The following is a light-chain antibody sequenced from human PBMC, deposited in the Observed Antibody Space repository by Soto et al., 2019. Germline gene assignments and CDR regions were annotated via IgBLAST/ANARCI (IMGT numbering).Light chain of an antibody. CDR3: QQYGTSPLT. Sequence: EIVLTQSPGTLSLSPGDSATLSCRASQSVSRNYLAWYQQKPGQAPRLLIFDASSRATGIPDRFSGSGSETDFTLTISRLEAEDVAVYHCQQYGTSPLTFGGGTKLEIK. CDR1: QSVSRNY. J-gene: IGKJ4*01. CDR2: DAS. V-gene: IGKV3-20*01.